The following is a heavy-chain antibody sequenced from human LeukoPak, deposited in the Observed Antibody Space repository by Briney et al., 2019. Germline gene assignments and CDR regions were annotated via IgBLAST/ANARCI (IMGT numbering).Heavy chain of an antibody. CDR1: GYTFTSYG. CDR2: ISAYNGNT. CDR3: ARGPQLRYFDSSWFDP. J-gene: IGHJ5*02. D-gene: IGHD3-9*01. Sequence: ASVKVSCKASGYTFTSYGISWVRQAPGQGLEWMGWISAYNGNTNYAQKLQGRVTMTTDTSTSTAYMELRSLRSDDTAVYYCARGPQLRYFDSSWFDPWGQGTLVTVSS. V-gene: IGHV1-18*01.